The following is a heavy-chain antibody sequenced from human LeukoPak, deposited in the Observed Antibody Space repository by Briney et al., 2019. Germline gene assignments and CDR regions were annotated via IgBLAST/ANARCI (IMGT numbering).Heavy chain of an antibody. CDR3: ARDDTSSWYQEY. V-gene: IGHV3-69-1*02. CDR1: GFTFSDYS. J-gene: IGHJ4*02. Sequence: GGSLRLSCSASGFTFSDYSMNWVRQAPGKGLEWVAYIKSNIYYADSVKGRFTISRDNAKNLLYLQMNSLTAEDTAVYYCARDDTSSWYQEYWGRGTLVTVSS. CDR2: IKSNI. D-gene: IGHD6-13*01.